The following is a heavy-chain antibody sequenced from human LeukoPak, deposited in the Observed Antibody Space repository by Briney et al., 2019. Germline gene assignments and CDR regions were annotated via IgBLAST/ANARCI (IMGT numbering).Heavy chain of an antibody. CDR1: GGTFSSYT. J-gene: IGHJ4*02. V-gene: IGHV1-69*02. CDR3: ARGGGIRQPTASSDY. Sequence: SVKVSCKASGGTFSSYTISWVRQAPGQGLEWMGRIIPILGIANYAQKFQGRVTITADKSTSTAYMELSSLRSEDTAVYYRARGGGIRQPTASSDYWGQGTLVTASS. CDR2: IIPILGIA. D-gene: IGHD3-16*01.